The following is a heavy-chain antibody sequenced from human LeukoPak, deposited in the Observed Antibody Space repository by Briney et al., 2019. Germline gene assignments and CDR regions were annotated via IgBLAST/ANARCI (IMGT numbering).Heavy chain of an antibody. J-gene: IGHJ3*02. D-gene: IGHD2-21*01. CDR1: GYTFTSYY. CDR2: INPSGGST. V-gene: IGHV1-46*01. CDR3: ARDPPCGGDCLDAFDI. Sequence: GASVKVSCKASGYTFTSYYMHWVRQAPGQGLEWMGIINPSGGSTSYAQKFQGRVTMTRDTSTSTVYMELSSLRSEDTAVYYCARDPPCGGDCLDAFDIWGQGTRVTVSS.